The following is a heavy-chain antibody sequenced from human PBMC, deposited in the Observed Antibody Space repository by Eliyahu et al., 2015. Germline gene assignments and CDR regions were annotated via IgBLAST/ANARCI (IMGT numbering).Heavy chain of an antibody. CDR2: IYYREST. J-gene: IGHJ4*02. V-gene: IGHV4-59*01. CDR1: GGSISTYY. Sequence: QVQLRESGPGLVKPSETLSLTCTVSGGSISTYYWSWIRQAPGKGLEWIGYIYYRESTYYNPPLKSRVTISVDTSKNQFSLNLISVTAADTAVYYCGRDREHTHGRFIDYWGQGTLVTVSS. CDR3: GRDREHTHGRFIDY. D-gene: IGHD2-8*01.